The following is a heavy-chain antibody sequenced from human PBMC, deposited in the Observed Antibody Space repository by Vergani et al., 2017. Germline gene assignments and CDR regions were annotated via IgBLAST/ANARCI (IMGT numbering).Heavy chain of an antibody. D-gene: IGHD1-26*01. J-gene: IGHJ4*02. V-gene: IGHV3-30*02. Sequence: QMQLVESGGGVIQPGGSLRLSCAASGFTFSSDGMQWVRQAPGKGLEWVALIDFKGNDAYYTDSVRGRFIISRDNSKNNLYLQMNSLRVEDTARYYCAKQYVGTSDCWGQGTLVTVSS. CDR2: IDFKGNDA. CDR1: GFTFSSDG. CDR3: AKQYVGTSDC.